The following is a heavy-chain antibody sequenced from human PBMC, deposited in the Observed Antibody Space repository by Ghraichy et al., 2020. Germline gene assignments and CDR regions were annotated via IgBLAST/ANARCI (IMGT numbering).Heavy chain of an antibody. CDR2: INSDGSST. V-gene: IGHV3-74*01. Sequence: GGSLRLSCAASGFTFSSYLMHWVRQAPGKGLVWVSRINSDGSSTSYADSGKGRFTISRDNAKNTLYLQMNSLRAEDTAVYYCARVVTPLWYFYLWGRGTLVTVSS. D-gene: IGHD4-23*01. J-gene: IGHJ2*01. CDR3: ARVVTPLWYFYL. CDR1: GFTFSSYL.